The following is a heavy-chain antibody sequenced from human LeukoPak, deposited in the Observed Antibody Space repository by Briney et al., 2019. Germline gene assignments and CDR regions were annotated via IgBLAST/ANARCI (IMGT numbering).Heavy chain of an antibody. D-gene: IGHD3-3*01. CDR3: ARDPDRYYDFWSGYYTDYYYYYMDV. Sequence: GGSLRLSCAASGFTFSSYSMNWVRQAPGKGLEWVSSISSSSSYIYYADSVKGRFTISRDNAKNSLYLQMNSLRAEDTAVYYCARDPDRYYDFWSGYYTDYYYYYMDVWGKGTTVTVSS. J-gene: IGHJ6*03. CDR1: GFTFSSYS. V-gene: IGHV3-21*01. CDR2: ISSSSSYI.